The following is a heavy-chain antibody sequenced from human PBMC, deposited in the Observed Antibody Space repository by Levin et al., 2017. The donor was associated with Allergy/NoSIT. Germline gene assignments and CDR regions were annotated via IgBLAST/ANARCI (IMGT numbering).Heavy chain of an antibody. D-gene: IGHD3-9*01. J-gene: IGHJ4*02. CDR3: ARDYDILTGYYDY. Sequence: ETLSLTCAASGFTFSSYSMNWVRQAPGKGLEWVSYISSSSSTIYYADSVKGRFTISRDNAKNSLYLQMNSLRAEDTAVYYCARDYDILTGYYDYWGQGTLVTVSS. CDR1: GFTFSSYS. V-gene: IGHV3-48*01. CDR2: ISSSSSTI.